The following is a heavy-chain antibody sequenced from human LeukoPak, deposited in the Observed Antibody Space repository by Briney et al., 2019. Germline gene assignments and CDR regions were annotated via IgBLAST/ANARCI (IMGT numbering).Heavy chain of an antibody. Sequence: KPSETLSLTCTVSGGSISSYYWSWIRQPAGKGLEWIGRIYTSGSTNYNPSLKSRVTMSVDTSKNQFSLKLSSVTAADTAVYYCARVSDYSNYPWVYYMDVWGKGTTVTVSS. CDR1: GGSISSYY. CDR3: ARVSDYSNYPWVYYMDV. CDR2: IYTSGST. D-gene: IGHD4-11*01. J-gene: IGHJ6*03. V-gene: IGHV4-4*07.